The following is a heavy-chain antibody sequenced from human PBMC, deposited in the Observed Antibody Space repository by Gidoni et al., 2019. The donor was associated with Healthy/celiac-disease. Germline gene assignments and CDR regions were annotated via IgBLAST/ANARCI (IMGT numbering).Heavy chain of an antibody. V-gene: IGHV3-7*01. J-gene: IGHJ4*02. CDR1: GFTFSSYW. Sequence: EVQLVESGGGLVQPGRSLRRACAASGFTFSSYWMSWVRQAPGKGLEWVANIKQDGSEKYYVDSVKGRFTISRVNAKNSLYLQMNSLRAEDTAVYYCARDSNSKKVVVGADYWGQGTLVTVSS. CDR2: IKQDGSEK. D-gene: IGHD2-15*01. CDR3: ARDSNSKKVVVGADY.